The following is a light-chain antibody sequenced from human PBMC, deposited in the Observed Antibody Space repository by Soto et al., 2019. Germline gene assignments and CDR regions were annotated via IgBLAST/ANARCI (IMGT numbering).Light chain of an antibody. CDR1: RSVSSY. J-gene: IGKJ2*01. V-gene: IGKV3-11*01. Sequence: EIVLTQSPATLSLSPGERATLSCRASRSVSSYLAWYQQKPGQAPRLLIYDASNRATGIPARFSASGSGTDFTLTISSLEPEDFAVYYCQQRSNWPYTFGQGTKLEIK. CDR3: QQRSNWPYT. CDR2: DAS.